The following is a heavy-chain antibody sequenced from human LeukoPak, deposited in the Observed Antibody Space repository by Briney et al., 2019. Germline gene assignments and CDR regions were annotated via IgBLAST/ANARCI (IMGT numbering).Heavy chain of an antibody. V-gene: IGHV4-59*01. CDR1: GGSISSYY. Sequence: SETLSLTCTVAGGSISSYYWSWIRQPPGKGLEWIGYIYYSASTNYNPSLKSRVTISVDTSKNQFSLKLSSVTAADTAVYYCASSSSLDGYYYYMDVWGKGTTVTISS. D-gene: IGHD6-13*01. J-gene: IGHJ6*03. CDR3: ASSSSLDGYYYYMDV. CDR2: IYYSAST.